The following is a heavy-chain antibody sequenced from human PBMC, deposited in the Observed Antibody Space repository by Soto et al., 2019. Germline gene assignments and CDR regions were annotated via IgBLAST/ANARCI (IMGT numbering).Heavy chain of an antibody. Sequence: LSLTCTVSGGSISDISYCWGWIRQPPGKGLQWIGCMFYSGATYYNPSLKNRVTLSVDTSNNEFSLNLVSVTAPDTAVYYCARHKSGSDWLDPWGQGTLVTVSS. D-gene: IGHD2-21*01. CDR1: GGSISDISYC. V-gene: IGHV4-39*01. CDR2: MFYSGAT. J-gene: IGHJ5*02. CDR3: ARHKSGSDWLDP.